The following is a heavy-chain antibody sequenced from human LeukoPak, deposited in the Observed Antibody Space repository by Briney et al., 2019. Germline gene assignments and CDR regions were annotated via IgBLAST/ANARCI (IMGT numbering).Heavy chain of an antibody. D-gene: IGHD1-26*01. CDR2: IYYSGST. CDR3: ARGGESYYVERVKFDY. V-gene: IGHV4-59*01. Sequence: PSETLSLTCTVSGGSISSYYWSWIRQPPGKGLEWIGYIYYSGSTNYNPSLKSRVTISVDTSKNQFSLKLSSVTAADTAVYYCARGGESYYVERVKFDYWGQGTLVTVSS. CDR1: GGSISSYY. J-gene: IGHJ4*02.